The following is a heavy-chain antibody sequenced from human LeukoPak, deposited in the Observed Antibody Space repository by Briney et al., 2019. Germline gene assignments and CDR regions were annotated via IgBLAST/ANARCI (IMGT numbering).Heavy chain of an antibody. CDR2: ISGYNGNT. D-gene: IGHD3-10*01. Sequence: ASVKVSCKASGYSFTNYGISWVRQAPGQGLEWMGWISGYNGNTNYAQKFQGRVTMTTDTSTSTAYMELSSLRSEDTAVYYCARDATMVRGGVDWFDPWGQGTLVTVSS. CDR3: ARDATMVRGGVDWFDP. CDR1: GYSFTNYG. V-gene: IGHV1-18*01. J-gene: IGHJ5*02.